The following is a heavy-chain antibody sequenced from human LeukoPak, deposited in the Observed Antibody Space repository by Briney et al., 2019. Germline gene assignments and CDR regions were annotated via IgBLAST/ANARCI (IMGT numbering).Heavy chain of an antibody. CDR1: GGSFSGYY. V-gene: IGHV4-34*01. J-gene: IGHJ3*02. CDR2: INHSGST. CDR3: ASLAGDYQGADAFDI. Sequence: PSETLSLTCAVYGGSFSGYYWSWIRQPPGKGLEWIGEINHSGSTNYNPSLKSRITISVDTSKNQFSLKLSSVTAADTSVYYCASLAGDYQGADAFDIWGQGTMVSVS. D-gene: IGHD4-17*01.